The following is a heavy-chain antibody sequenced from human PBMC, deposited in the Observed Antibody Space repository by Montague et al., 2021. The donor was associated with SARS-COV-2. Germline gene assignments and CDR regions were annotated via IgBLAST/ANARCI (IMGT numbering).Heavy chain of an antibody. V-gene: IGHV4-4*07. CDR2: IYSSGNA. CDR3: ARGDHPQSASWYFFDT. D-gene: IGHD6-13*01. J-gene: IGHJ4*02. Sequence: SETLSLTCTVSGASINYYYWHWLRQSAAKGLEWIGRIYSSGNANYSPSLKSRVTMSVDTSQNQFSLKLNSLIAADTAVYYCARGDHPQSASWYFFDTWGQGALVTVSS. CDR1: GASINYYY.